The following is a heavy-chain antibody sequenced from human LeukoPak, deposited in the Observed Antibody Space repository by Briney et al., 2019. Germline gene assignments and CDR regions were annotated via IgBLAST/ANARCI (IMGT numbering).Heavy chain of an antibody. CDR3: TADTYDYGNYYFDY. CDR2: LKSKTDGGTT. D-gene: IGHD4-17*01. CDR1: GFTFSNAW. J-gene: IGHJ4*02. Sequence: GGSLRLSCAGSGFTFSNAWMSWVRQAPGKGLEWVGHLKSKTDGGTTDYAAPVKGRFTISRDDSKNTLYLQMNSLKTEDTAVYYCTADTYDYGNYYFDYWGQGTLVTVSS. V-gene: IGHV3-15*01.